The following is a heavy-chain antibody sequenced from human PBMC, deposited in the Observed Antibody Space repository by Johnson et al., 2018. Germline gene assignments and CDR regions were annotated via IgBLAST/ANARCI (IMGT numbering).Heavy chain of an antibody. CDR2: ISWNSGSI. V-gene: IGHV3-9*01. J-gene: IGHJ6*02. CDR3: ARARKTYYDFWSGDGGMDV. D-gene: IGHD3-3*01. Sequence: EVQLVESGGGLVQPGRSLRLSCAASGFTFDDYAMHWVRQAPGKGLEWVSGISWNSGSIGYADSVKGRFTISRDNSKSTLYLQMNSLRAEDTAVYYCARARKTYYDFWSGDGGMDVGGQGTTVTVSS. CDR1: GFTFDDYA.